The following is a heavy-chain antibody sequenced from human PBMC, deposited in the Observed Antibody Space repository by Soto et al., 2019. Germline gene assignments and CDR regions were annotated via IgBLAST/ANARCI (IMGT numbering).Heavy chain of an antibody. Sequence: GASVKVSCKASGGTFSSYAISWVRQAPGQGLEWMGGIIPIFGTANYAQKFQGRVTITADESTSTAYMELSSLRSEDTAVCYCAIKGVVPAAIGWNYYYGMDVWGQGTTVTVSS. V-gene: IGHV1-69*13. D-gene: IGHD2-2*02. CDR1: GGTFSSYA. J-gene: IGHJ6*02. CDR2: IIPIFGTA. CDR3: AIKGVVPAAIGWNYYYGMDV.